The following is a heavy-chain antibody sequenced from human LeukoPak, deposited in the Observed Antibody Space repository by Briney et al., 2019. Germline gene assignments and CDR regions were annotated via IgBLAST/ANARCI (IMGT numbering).Heavy chain of an antibody. CDR1: GXTFSSYW. Sequence: GGSLRLSCAASGXTFSSYWMHWVRQAPGKGLVWVSRINSDGSSTSYADSVKGRFTISRDNAKNTLYLQMNSLRAEDTAVYYCARAKSLHVTAMGRSVYWGQGTLVTASS. CDR2: INSDGSST. D-gene: IGHD5-18*01. CDR3: ARAKSLHVTAMGRSVY. V-gene: IGHV3-74*01. J-gene: IGHJ4*02.